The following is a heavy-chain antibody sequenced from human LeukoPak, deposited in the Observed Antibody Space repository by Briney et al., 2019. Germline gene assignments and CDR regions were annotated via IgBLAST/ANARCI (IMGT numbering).Heavy chain of an antibody. CDR3: ARGEAIVGATSLGVFDI. V-gene: IGHV1-18*01. CDR2: ISAYNGNT. J-gene: IGHJ3*02. Sequence: ASVKVSCKVSGYTFTSYGISWVRQAPGQGLEWMGWISAYNGNTNYAQKLQGRVTMTTDTSTSTADMELRSLRSDDTAVYYCARGEAIVGATSLGVFDIWGQGTMVTVSS. CDR1: GYTFTSYG. D-gene: IGHD1-26*01.